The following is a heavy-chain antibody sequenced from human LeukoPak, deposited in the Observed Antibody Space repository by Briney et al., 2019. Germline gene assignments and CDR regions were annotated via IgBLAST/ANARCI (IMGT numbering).Heavy chain of an antibody. Sequence: PGGSLRLSCAASGFTFSSYGMHWVRQAPGKGLEWVAVIWYDGSNKYYADSVKGRFTISRDNSKNTLYLQMNSLRAEDTAVYYCARDPSAGYDFWSGYPNWFDPWGQGTLVTVSS. CDR3: ARDPSAGYDFWSGYPNWFDP. J-gene: IGHJ5*02. CDR2: IWYDGSNK. CDR1: GFTFSSYG. D-gene: IGHD3-3*01. V-gene: IGHV3-33*01.